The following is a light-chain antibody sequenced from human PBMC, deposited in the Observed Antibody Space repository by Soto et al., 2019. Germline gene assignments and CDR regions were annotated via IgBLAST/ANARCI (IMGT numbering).Light chain of an antibody. V-gene: IGLV4-60*03. Sequence: QPVLTQSSSASASLGSSVTLTCSLDSGHTSHIIAWHQQQPGQAPRYLMKLEGSGNYNKGSGVPDRFSGSSSGADRYLTVSRLESEDEADYYGENWDSNIGVFGEGTKLTVL. J-gene: IGLJ3*02. CDR1: SGHTSHI. CDR3: ENWDSNIGV. CDR2: LEGSGNY.